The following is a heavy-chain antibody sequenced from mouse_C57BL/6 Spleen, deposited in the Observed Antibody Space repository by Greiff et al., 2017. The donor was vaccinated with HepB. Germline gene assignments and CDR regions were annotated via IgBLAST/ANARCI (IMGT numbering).Heavy chain of an antibody. J-gene: IGHJ2*01. Sequence: VQLQQSGAELVRPGTSVKLSCKASGYTFTSYWMHWVKQRPGQGLEWIGVIDPSDSYTNYNQKFKGKATLTVDTSSSTAYMQLSSLTSEDSAVYYCARGLGRVPYFDYWGQGTTLTVSS. CDR1: GYTFTSYW. V-gene: IGHV1-59*01. CDR2: IDPSDSYT. D-gene: IGHD4-1*01. CDR3: ARGLGRVPYFDY.